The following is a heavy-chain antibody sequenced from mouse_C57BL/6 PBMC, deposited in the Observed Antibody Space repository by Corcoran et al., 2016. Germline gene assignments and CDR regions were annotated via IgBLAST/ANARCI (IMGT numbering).Heavy chain of an antibody. CDR3: ARQEPAYYAMDY. Sequence: EVQLQQSGPELVKPGASVKISCKASGYTFTDYYMTWVKQSHGKSLEWIGDINPNNGGTSYNQKFKGKATLTVDKSSSTAYMELRSLTSEDSAGYYCARQEPAYYAMDYGGQGTSVTGSS. CDR2: INPNNGGT. J-gene: IGHJ4*01. CDR1: GYTFTDYY. V-gene: IGHV1-26*01.